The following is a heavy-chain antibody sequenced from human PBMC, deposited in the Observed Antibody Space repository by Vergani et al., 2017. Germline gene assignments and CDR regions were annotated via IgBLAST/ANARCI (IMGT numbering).Heavy chain of an antibody. Sequence: QVKLQESGPGLVKPSETLTLTCTVSGSSVNSYYLSWIRQPPGKGLEWMGCVSFRGDTLYDPYVKGRMTISLNTSSNQLSLYLTSLTAADTAVYYCARSRITYSAGSSDYWGQGTLVTVSS. J-gene: IGHJ4*02. CDR2: VSFRGDT. CDR1: GSSVNSYY. V-gene: IGHV4-59*02. CDR3: ARSRITYSAGSSDY. D-gene: IGHD1-26*01.